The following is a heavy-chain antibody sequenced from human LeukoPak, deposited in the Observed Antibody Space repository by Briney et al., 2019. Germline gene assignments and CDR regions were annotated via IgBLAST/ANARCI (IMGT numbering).Heavy chain of an antibody. D-gene: IGHD5-12*01. V-gene: IGHV3-23*01. CDR2: ISGSGGST. Sequence: HTGGSLRLSCAASRFTFGSSWMSWVRQAPGKGLEWVSAISGSGGSTYYADSVKGRFTISRDNSKNTLYLQMNSLRAEDTAVYYCAKGGWGYDFPYFDYWGQGTLVTVSS. CDR1: RFTFGSSW. CDR3: AKGGWGYDFPYFDY. J-gene: IGHJ4*02.